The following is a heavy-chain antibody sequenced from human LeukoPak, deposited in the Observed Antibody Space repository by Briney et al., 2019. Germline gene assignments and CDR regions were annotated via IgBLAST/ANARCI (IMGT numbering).Heavy chain of an antibody. CDR2: ISGSGGST. D-gene: IGHD2-8*01. CDR3: AKDRSCTNDICHGDFDY. V-gene: IGHV3-23*01. CDR1: GFTFSSYA. Sequence: GGSLRLSCAASGFTFSSYAASWVRQAPGKGLEWVSSISGSGGSTYSADSVKGRFTISRDNSKNTLYLQMNSLRAEDTALYYCAKDRSCTNDICHGDFDYWGQGTLVTVSS. J-gene: IGHJ4*02.